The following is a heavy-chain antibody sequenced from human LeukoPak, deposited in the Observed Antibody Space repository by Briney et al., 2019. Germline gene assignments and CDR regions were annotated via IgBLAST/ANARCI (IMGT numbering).Heavy chain of an antibody. Sequence: ASVQVSCKASGYTFTDYGITWVRQAPGQGLEWMGWISARNGNTNYSQRLQGRVTMTTDTSTSTAYMELRSLTSDGTAVYYCARDHALWSNCFDYWGQGTLVTVSS. CDR3: ARDHALWSNCFDY. D-gene: IGHD2/OR15-2a*01. CDR1: GYTFTDYG. CDR2: ISARNGNT. J-gene: IGHJ4*02. V-gene: IGHV1-18*01.